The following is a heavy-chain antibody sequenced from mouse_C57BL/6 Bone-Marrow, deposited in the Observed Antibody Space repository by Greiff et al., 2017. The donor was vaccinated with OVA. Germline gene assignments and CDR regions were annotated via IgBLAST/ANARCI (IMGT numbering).Heavy chain of an antibody. Sequence: VQLQQSGPELVKPGDSVKISCKASGYSFTGYFMNWVMQSHGKSLEWIGLINPYNGDTFYNQKFKGKATLTVDKSSSTAHMELRSLTSEDSAVYYCARSNYSNSYAMDYWGQGTSVTVSS. CDR3: ARSNYSNSYAMDY. D-gene: IGHD2-5*01. J-gene: IGHJ4*01. CDR2: INPYNGDT. V-gene: IGHV1-20*01. CDR1: GYSFTGYF.